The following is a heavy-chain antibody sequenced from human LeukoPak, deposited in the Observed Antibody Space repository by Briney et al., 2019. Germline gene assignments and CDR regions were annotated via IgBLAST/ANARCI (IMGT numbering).Heavy chain of an antibody. CDR3: ARDIVGGSGSGSMDV. Sequence: PSQTLSPTCTVSGGSMSSGGYYWSWIRQHPGKGLEWIGYIYYSGSTYYNPSLKSRVTISVDTSKNQFSLNLSSATAADTAVYYCARDIVGGSGSGSMDVWGQGTTVTVSS. CDR1: GGSMSSGGYY. CDR2: IYYSGST. D-gene: IGHD3-10*01. J-gene: IGHJ6*02. V-gene: IGHV4-31*03.